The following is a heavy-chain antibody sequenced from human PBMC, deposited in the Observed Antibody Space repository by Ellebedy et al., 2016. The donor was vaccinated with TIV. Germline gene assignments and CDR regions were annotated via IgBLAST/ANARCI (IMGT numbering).Heavy chain of an antibody. CDR3: ARERDYDFWSGYYTYYYYYYMDV. D-gene: IGHD3-3*01. CDR2: ISAYNGNT. Sequence: ASVKVSCXASGYTFTGYYMHWVRQAPGQGLEWMGWISAYNGNTGYAQKFQGRVTMTRNTSISTAYMELSSLRSEDTAVYYCARERDYDFWSGYYTYYYYYYMDVWGKGTTVTVSS. CDR1: GYTFTGYY. V-gene: IGHV1-8*02. J-gene: IGHJ6*03.